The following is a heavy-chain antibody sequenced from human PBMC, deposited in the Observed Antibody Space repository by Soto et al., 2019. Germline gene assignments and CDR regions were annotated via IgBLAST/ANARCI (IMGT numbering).Heavy chain of an antibody. J-gene: IGHJ4*02. Sequence: SETLSLTCTVSGGSISSYYWSWLRQPPGKGLEWIGYIYYSGSTNYNPSLKSRVTISVDTSKNQFSLKLSSVTAADTAVYYCARGGYSSSWYHPYFDYWGQGTLVTVS. CDR1: GGSISSYY. CDR3: ARGGYSSSWYHPYFDY. V-gene: IGHV4-59*01. CDR2: IYYSGST. D-gene: IGHD6-13*01.